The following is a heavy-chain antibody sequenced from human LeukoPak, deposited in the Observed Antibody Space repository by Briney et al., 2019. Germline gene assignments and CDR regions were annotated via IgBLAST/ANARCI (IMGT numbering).Heavy chain of an antibody. CDR3: ARGKYSDFDWLLSLDY. CDR2: IIPIFGTA. V-gene: IGHV1-69*01. D-gene: IGHD3-9*01. Sequence: GASVKVSCKASGGTFISYAISWVGQAPGQGLEWTGGIIPIFGTANYAQKFQGRVTITADESTSTAYMELSSLRSEDTAVYYCARGKYSDFDWLLSLDYWGQGTLVTVSS. J-gene: IGHJ4*02. CDR1: GGTFISYA.